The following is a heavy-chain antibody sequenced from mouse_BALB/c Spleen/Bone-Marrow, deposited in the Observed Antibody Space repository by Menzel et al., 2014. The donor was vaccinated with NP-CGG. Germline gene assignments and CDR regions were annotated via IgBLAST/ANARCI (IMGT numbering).Heavy chain of an antibody. D-gene: IGHD2-4*01. Sequence: DLVKPGASVKLSCKASGYTFTSYWINWIKQRPGQGLEWIGRIAPGSGNTYYNEMFKGKATLTVDTSSSTAYIQLSSLSSEVSPVYFCARSSMITESYAMDYWGQGTSVTVSS. J-gene: IGHJ4*01. V-gene: IGHV1S41*01. CDR1: GYTFTSYW. CDR2: IAPGSGNT. CDR3: ARSSMITESYAMDY.